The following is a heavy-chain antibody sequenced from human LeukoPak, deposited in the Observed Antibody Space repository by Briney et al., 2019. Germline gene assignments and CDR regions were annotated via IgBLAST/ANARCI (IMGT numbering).Heavy chain of an antibody. V-gene: IGHV3-48*01. CDR1: GFTFSGYR. CDR2: ISSSSSTI. J-gene: IGHJ4*02. D-gene: IGHD3-22*01. CDR3: ARDRGDSSGYYRYYFDY. Sequence: GGSLRLSCAASGFTFSGYRMNWARKAPGKGLELVSYISSSSSTIYYADSVEGRCTISRDNAKNSLYLQMNSLRAEDTAVYYCARDRGDSSGYYRYYFDYWGQGTLVTVSS.